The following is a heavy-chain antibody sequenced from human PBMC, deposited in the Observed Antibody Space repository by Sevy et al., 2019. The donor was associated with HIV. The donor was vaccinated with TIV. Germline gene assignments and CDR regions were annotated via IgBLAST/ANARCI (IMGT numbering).Heavy chain of an antibody. D-gene: IGHD3-10*01. CDR2: ISGTGDIT. J-gene: IGHJ5*02. V-gene: IGHV3-23*01. CDR1: GFTFSNFA. CDR3: ARNRLPGFRDFLNWFDP. Sequence: GGSLRLSCAASGFTFSNFAMSWVRQAPGKGLEWVSAISGTGDITYYAHSVKGRFTISRDNSKNTLYLQMNSLGVGDTAVYYCARNRLPGFRDFLNWFDPWGQGTLVTVSS.